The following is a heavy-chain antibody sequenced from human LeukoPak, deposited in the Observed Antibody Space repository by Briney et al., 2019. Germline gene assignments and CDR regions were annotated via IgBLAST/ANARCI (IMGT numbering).Heavy chain of an antibody. CDR2: INPNSGRT. J-gene: IGHJ4*02. V-gene: IGHV1-2*02. Sequence: GASVKVSCKTSGYSFNDYYLHWMRQAPGQGLEWMGWINPNSGRTDYAPKFQGRVTLTTDTSITTAYMELSSLISGDTALYYCARDSSDVLTGYYHFWGQGTLVTVSS. CDR3: ARDSSDVLTGYYHF. D-gene: IGHD3-9*01. CDR1: GYSFNDYY.